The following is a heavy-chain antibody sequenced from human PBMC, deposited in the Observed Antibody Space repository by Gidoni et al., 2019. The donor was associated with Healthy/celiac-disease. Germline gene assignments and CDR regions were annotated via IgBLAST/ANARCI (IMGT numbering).Heavy chain of an antibody. J-gene: IGHJ4*02. CDR1: GGSVSSGSYY. CDR2: IYYSGST. Sequence: QVQLQESGPGLVKPSETLSLTCTVSGGSVSSGSYYWSWIRQPPGKGLEWIGYIYYSGSTNYNPSLKSRVTISVDTSKNQFSLKLSSVTAADTAVYYCASGPGSWDFGYWGQGTLVTVSS. D-gene: IGHD3-10*01. CDR3: ASGPGSWDFGY. V-gene: IGHV4-61*01.